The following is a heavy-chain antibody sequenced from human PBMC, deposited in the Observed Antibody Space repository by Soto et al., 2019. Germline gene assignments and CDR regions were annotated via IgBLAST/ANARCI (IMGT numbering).Heavy chain of an antibody. CDR3: AKDTDSSGYYSLGMDV. CDR1: GFTFDDYA. D-gene: IGHD3-22*01. Sequence: GGSLRLSCAASGFTFDDYAMHWVRQAPGKGLEWVSGISWNSGSIGYADSVKGRFTISRDNAKNSLYLQMNSLRAEDTALYYRAKDTDSSGYYSLGMDVWGQGTTVTVS. CDR2: ISWNSGSI. J-gene: IGHJ6*02. V-gene: IGHV3-9*01.